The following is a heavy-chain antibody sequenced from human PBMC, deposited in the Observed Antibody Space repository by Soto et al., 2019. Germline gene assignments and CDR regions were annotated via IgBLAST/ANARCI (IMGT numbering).Heavy chain of an antibody. J-gene: IGHJ6*02. CDR1: GGSISSYY. CDR2: VHHSWGS. Sequence: QVQLQESGPGLVKPSETLSLSCTVSGGSISSYYWSWFRQSPGKRMEWIGYVHHSWGSSYNPSLQSRVAISLDASTSQSSLKVTSVTATDTAVYYCARQGFGPLHGLVDVWGQGTTVIVSS. CDR3: ARQGFGPLHGLVDV. D-gene: IGHD3-10*01. V-gene: IGHV4-59*08.